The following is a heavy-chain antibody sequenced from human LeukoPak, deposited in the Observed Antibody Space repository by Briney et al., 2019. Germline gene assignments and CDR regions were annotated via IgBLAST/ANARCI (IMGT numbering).Heavy chain of an antibody. V-gene: IGHV4-34*01. CDR3: ARGPPGGQFDP. D-gene: IGHD3-10*01. Sequence: PSETLSLTCAVYGGSFSGYYWSWIRQPPGKGLEWIGEINHSGSTNYNLSLKSRVTISADTSENQFSLKLSSVTAADTAVYYCARGPPGGQFDPWGQGTLVTVSS. J-gene: IGHJ5*02. CDR1: GGSFSGYY. CDR2: INHSGST.